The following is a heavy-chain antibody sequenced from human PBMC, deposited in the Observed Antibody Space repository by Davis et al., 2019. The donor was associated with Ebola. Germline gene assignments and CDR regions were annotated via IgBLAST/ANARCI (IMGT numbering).Heavy chain of an antibody. V-gene: IGHV1-46*01. D-gene: IGHD3-3*01. CDR2: INPSGGST. CDR3: ARDGLERSGYRLDAFDI. J-gene: IGHJ3*02. Sequence: ASVKVSCKASGYTFTSYYMHWVRQAPGQGLEWMGIINPSGGSTSYAQKFKGRVTMTRDTSTSTDFMELSSRRSEDTALYYCARDGLERSGYRLDAFDIWGQGTMVTVSS. CDR1: GYTFTSYY.